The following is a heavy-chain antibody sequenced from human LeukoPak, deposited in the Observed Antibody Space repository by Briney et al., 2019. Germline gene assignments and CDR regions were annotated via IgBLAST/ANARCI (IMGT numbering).Heavy chain of an antibody. V-gene: IGHV3-30*04. CDR1: GSTFSSYA. CDR2: ISYDGSNK. Sequence: GGSLRLSCAASGSTFSSYAMHWVRQAPGKGLEWVAVISYDGSNKYYADSVKGRFTISRDNSKNTLYLQMNSLRAEDTAVYYCAGSYDYYGSGSFFDYWGQGTLVTDSS. D-gene: IGHD3-10*01. CDR3: AGSYDYYGSGSFFDY. J-gene: IGHJ4*02.